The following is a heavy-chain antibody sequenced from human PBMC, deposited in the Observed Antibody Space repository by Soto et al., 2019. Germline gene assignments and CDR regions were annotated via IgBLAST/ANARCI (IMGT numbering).Heavy chain of an antibody. CDR2: INHSGST. J-gene: IGHJ4*02. V-gene: IGHV4-34*01. Sequence: QVQLQQWGAGLLKPSETLSLTCAVYGGSFSGYYWSWIRQPPGKGLEWIGEINHSGSTNYNPSLKSRVTISVDTSKNQFSLKLSSVTAADTAVYYSARERGYCSGGSCWGYWGQGTLVTVSS. CDR1: GGSFSGYY. D-gene: IGHD2-15*01. CDR3: ARERGYCSGGSCWGY.